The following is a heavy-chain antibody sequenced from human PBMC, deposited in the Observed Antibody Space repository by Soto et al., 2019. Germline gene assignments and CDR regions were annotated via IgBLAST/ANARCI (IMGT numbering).Heavy chain of an antibody. V-gene: IGHV3-15*07. CDR1: GFTFSNAW. Sequence: EVQLVESGGGLVKPGGSLRLSCAASGFTFSNAWMNWVRQAPGKGLEWVGRIKSKTDGGTTDYAAPVKGRFTISRDDSKNTLYLQMNRLKTEDTAVYYCTTLTMIVVHDDCWGQGTLVTVSS. CDR3: TTLTMIVVHDDC. CDR2: IKSKTDGGTT. J-gene: IGHJ4*02. D-gene: IGHD3-22*01.